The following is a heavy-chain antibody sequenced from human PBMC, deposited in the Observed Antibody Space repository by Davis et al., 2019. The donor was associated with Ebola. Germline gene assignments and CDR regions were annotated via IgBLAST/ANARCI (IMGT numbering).Heavy chain of an antibody. Sequence: SVKVSCKASGGTFSSYAISWVRQAPGQGLEWMGGIIPILGIANYAQKFQGRVTITADESTSTAYMELSSLRSEDTAVYYCAGSIAAAGIAYYYYYMDVWGKGTTVTVSS. V-gene: IGHV1-69*10. CDR2: IIPILGIA. D-gene: IGHD6-13*01. CDR1: GGTFSSYA. CDR3: AGSIAAAGIAYYYYYMDV. J-gene: IGHJ6*03.